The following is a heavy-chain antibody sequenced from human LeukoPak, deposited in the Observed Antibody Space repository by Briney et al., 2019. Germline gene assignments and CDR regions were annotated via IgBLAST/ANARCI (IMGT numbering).Heavy chain of an antibody. CDR2: ISGSGGST. J-gene: IGHJ4*02. D-gene: IGHD2-15*01. CDR3: AKGVGYCSGGSCYGMDY. Sequence: GGSLRLSCAASGFTFSGYGMSWVRQAPGKGLKWVSAISGSGGSTYYADSVKGRITISRDNSKNTLYLQMNSLRAEDTAVYYCAKGVGYCSGGSCYGMDYWGQGTLVTVSS. V-gene: IGHV3-23*01. CDR1: GFTFSGYG.